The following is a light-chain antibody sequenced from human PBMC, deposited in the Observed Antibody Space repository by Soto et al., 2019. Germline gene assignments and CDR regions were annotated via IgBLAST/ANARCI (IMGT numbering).Light chain of an antibody. CDR2: AAS. V-gene: IGKV1-27*01. CDR3: QKYDSAPLT. J-gene: IGKJ3*01. Sequence: DIQMTQSPSSLSASVGDRVTITCRASQGTSNFLAWYQQKPGKVPQLLIYAASTLQSGVPSRFSGSGSGTDFTLTISTLLPEDVATYYCQKYDSAPLTFGPGTKVDV. CDR1: QGTSNF.